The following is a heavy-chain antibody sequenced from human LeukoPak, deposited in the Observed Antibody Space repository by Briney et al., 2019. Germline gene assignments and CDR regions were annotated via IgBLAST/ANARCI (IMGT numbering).Heavy chain of an antibody. CDR1: GFTFSSHA. J-gene: IGHJ4*02. D-gene: IGHD3-22*01. CDR2: ISGSGGST. CDR3: ARGRASYYYDSSGYPFDY. V-gene: IGHV3-23*01. Sequence: GRSLRLSCAASGFTFSSHAMSWVRQAPGKGLEWVSAISGSGGSTYYADSVKGRFTISRDNSKNTLYLQMNSLRAEDTALYYCARGRASYYYDSSGYPFDYWGQGTLVTVSS.